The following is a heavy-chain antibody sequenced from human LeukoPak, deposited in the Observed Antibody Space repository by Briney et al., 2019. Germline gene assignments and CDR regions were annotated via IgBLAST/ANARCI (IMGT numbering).Heavy chain of an antibody. CDR3: ARDQRVTGRPDIDY. J-gene: IGHJ4*02. D-gene: IGHD6-6*01. CDR1: GFTFRNHY. CDR2: ISSDGSST. Sequence: PGGSLRLSCAASGFTFRNHYMHWVRQTPGKGLVWVSRISSDGSSTTYADSVKGRFTISRDNAKNTLYLQMNNLRAEDTAMYYCARDQRVTGRPDIDYWGQGTLVIVSS. V-gene: IGHV3-74*03.